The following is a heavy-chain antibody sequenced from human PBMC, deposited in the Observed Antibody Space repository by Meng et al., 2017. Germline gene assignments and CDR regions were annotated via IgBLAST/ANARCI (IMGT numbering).Heavy chain of an antibody. V-gene: IGHV3-30*04. CDR1: GFTFSSYA. D-gene: IGHD3-10*01. Sequence: QGQLVDAGGGVVQPGRSLRLSCAASGFTFSSYAMHWVRQAPGKGLEWVAVISYDGSNKYYADSVKGRFTISRDNSKNTLYLQMNSLRAEDTAVYYCASLGSRRGAHAFDIWGQGTMVTVSS. CDR2: ISYDGSNK. CDR3: ASLGSRRGAHAFDI. J-gene: IGHJ3*02.